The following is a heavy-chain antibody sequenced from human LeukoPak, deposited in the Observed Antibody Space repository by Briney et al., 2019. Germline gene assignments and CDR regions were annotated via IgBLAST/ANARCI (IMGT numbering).Heavy chain of an antibody. CDR1: GGSMRSYY. Sequence: SETLSLTCTVSGGSMRSYYWSWIRQPPGKGLEWIGYISYSGSTIYNPSLKSRVTISVDTSENQFSLKLNSVTAADTAVYYCAKTYCSSTSCPADYWGQGTLVTVSS. CDR2: ISYSGST. V-gene: IGHV4-59*08. D-gene: IGHD2-2*01. CDR3: AKTYCSSTSCPADY. J-gene: IGHJ4*02.